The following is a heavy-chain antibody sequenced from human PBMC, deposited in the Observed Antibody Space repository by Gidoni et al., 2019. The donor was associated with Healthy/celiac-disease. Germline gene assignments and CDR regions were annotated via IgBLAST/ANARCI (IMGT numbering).Heavy chain of an antibody. Sequence: EVQLVESGGGLVKPGGSLRLPCAASGFTFSNDWMSWVRQAPGKGLGWVGRIKSKTDGGTTDYAAPVKGRFTISRDDSKNTLYLQMNSLKTEDTAVYYCTTAPYDYGDAWGQGTLVTVSS. CDR3: TTAPYDYGDA. J-gene: IGHJ4*02. CDR1: GFTFSNDW. D-gene: IGHD4-17*01. V-gene: IGHV3-15*01. CDR2: IKSKTDGGTT.